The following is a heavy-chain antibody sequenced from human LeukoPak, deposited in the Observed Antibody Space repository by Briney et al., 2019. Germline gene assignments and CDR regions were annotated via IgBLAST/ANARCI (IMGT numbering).Heavy chain of an antibody. V-gene: IGHV4-4*02. Sequence: SETLSLTCAVSGGSISSSYWWSWVRQPPGKGLEWIGEVYHSGSTNYNPSLKSRVTISVDTSKNQFSLSLTSVTVADTAVYYCARENGDYALDYWGQEPWSPSPQ. CDR2: VYHSGST. CDR3: ARENGDYALDY. J-gene: IGHJ4*01. CDR1: GGSISSSYW. D-gene: IGHD4-17*01.